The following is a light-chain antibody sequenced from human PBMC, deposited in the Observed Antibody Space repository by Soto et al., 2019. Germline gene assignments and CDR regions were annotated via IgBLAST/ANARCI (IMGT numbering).Light chain of an antibody. CDR2: GAS. CDR3: QQYGRSPLLYT. CDR1: QSVTSNY. J-gene: IGKJ2*01. V-gene: IGKV3-20*01. Sequence: EIVLTQSPGTLSLSPGERATLSCRASQSVTSNYLAWYQQKPGQAPRLLIYGASTRAAGVPDRFSGSGSGTDFTLTLTRLEPEDFAVYYCQQYGRSPLLYTFGQGTRLGVK.